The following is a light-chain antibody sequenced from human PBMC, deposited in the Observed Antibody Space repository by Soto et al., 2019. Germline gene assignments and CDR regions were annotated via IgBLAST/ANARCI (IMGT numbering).Light chain of an antibody. Sequence: EIVLTQSPATLSLSPGERVALFCRASQSVSSKLAWYQQKPGQAPRLLISDATNRATGIPARFSGSGSGTDFTLTISSLEPEDFAVYYCQQRSNWPLYTFGQGTKLEIK. V-gene: IGKV3-11*01. CDR3: QQRSNWPLYT. CDR1: QSVSSK. J-gene: IGKJ2*01. CDR2: DAT.